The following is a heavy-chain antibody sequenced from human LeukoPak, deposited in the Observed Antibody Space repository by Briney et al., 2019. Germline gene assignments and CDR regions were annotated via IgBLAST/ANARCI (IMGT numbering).Heavy chain of an antibody. J-gene: IGHJ6*02. CDR3: ARETPLQYYDFWSNPKRNGNYYGMDV. CDR1: GGTFSSYA. Sequence: SVKVSCKASGGTFSSYAISWVRQAPGQGLEWMGGIIPIFGTANYAQKFQGRVTITADESTSTAYMELSSLRSEDTAVYYCARETPLQYYDFWSNPKRNGNYYGMDVWGQGTTVTVSS. V-gene: IGHV1-69*13. D-gene: IGHD3-3*01. CDR2: IIPIFGTA.